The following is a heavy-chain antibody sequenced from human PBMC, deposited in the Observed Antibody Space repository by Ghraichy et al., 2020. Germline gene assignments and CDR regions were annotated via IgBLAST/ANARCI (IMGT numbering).Heavy chain of an antibody. D-gene: IGHD2-2*01. Sequence: GGSLRLSCTASGFIFNSYSMTWVRQAPGKGLEWVSAITGSGRHTDYADSVKGRFTISRDNSKNTLNLQMNSLRAEDTAVYYCVKRSQLESGYFDFWGQGALVTVSS. J-gene: IGHJ4*02. CDR1: GFIFNSYS. V-gene: IGHV3-23*01. CDR3: VKRSQLESGYFDF. CDR2: ITGSGRHT.